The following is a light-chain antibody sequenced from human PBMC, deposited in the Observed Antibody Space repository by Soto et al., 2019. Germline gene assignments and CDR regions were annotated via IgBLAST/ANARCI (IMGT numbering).Light chain of an antibody. CDR1: SGSIANKY. J-gene: IGLJ2*01. CDR2: EDD. V-gene: IGLV6-57*03. CDR3: QSYDSTNQGV. Sequence: NFMLTQPHSVSESPGKTVTISCTRSSGSIANKYVQWYQQRPGSAPTAVIHEDDQRPSGVPDRFSGAIDRSSNAASLTISGLKNEDDADYYCQSYDSTNQGVFGGGTKLTVL.